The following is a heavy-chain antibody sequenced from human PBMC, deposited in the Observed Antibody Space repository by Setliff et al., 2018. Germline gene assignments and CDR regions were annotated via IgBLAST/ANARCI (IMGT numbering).Heavy chain of an antibody. CDR2: INPSGGST. CDR1: GYTFTSYY. Sequence: ASVKVSCKASGYTFTSYYMHWVRQAPGQGLEWVGIINPSGGSTSYAQKFQGRVTMTRDTSTSTVYMELSSLRSEDTAVYYCARRSSSGNGFDYWGQGTQVTVSS. CDR3: ARRSSSGNGFDY. V-gene: IGHV1-46*01. D-gene: IGHD6-13*01. J-gene: IGHJ4*02.